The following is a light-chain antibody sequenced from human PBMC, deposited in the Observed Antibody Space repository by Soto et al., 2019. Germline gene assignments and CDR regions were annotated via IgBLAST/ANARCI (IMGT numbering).Light chain of an antibody. CDR3: GTWDSSLAVVL. V-gene: IGLV1-51*01. CDR2: DND. J-gene: IGLJ3*02. CDR1: RYNIESYY. Sequence: QSVLTQPPSVSAAPGQKVTISCSGGRYNIESYYVSWYQQLPGTAPKLLIYDNDKRPSGILDRFSGSKSGTSATLGITGLQTDDEADYYCGTWDSSLAVVLFGGGTKLTVL.